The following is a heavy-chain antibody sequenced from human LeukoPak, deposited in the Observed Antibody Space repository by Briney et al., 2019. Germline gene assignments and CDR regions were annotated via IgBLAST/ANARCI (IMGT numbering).Heavy chain of an antibody. J-gene: IGHJ4*01. CDR2: ISWNGGII. D-gene: IGHD5-18*01. CDR3: ATEITSGFSNGFPFDY. Sequence: SSGDYSWNWIRQPPGTGLEWVSGISWNGGIIGYADSVKGRFTIARDNTQNSLYLQMNSLRAEDTALYYCATEITSGFSNGFPFDYWGQGTMVTVSS. V-gene: IGHV3-9*01. CDR1: SSGDYS.